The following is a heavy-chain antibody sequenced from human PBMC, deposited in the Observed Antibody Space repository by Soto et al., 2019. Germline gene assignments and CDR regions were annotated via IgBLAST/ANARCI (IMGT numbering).Heavy chain of an antibody. Sequence: SVKVSCKASGFTFTSSAVQWVRQARGQRLEWIGWIVVGSGNTNYAQKFQERVTITRDMSTSTAYMELSSLRSEDTAVYYCAAVQLAVAGHFDYWGQGTLVTVSS. D-gene: IGHD6-19*01. CDR1: GFTFTSSA. V-gene: IGHV1-58*01. CDR3: AAVQLAVAGHFDY. J-gene: IGHJ4*02. CDR2: IVVGSGNT.